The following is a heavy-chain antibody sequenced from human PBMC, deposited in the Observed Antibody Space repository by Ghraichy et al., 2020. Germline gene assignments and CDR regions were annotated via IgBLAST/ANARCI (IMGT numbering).Heavy chain of an antibody. Sequence: SETLSLTCTVSGGSISSYYWSWIRQPPGKGLEWIGYIYYSGSTNYNPSLKSRVTISVDTSKNQFSLKLSSVTAADTAVYYCARGPIQEDYVWGSYRPTEEYGMDVWGQGTTVTVSS. J-gene: IGHJ6*02. CDR2: IYYSGST. D-gene: IGHD3-16*02. CDR1: GGSISSYY. CDR3: ARGPIQEDYVWGSYRPTEEYGMDV. V-gene: IGHV4-59*01.